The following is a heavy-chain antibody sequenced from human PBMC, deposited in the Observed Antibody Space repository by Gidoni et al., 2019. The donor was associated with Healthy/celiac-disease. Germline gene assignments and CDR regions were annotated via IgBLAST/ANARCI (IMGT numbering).Heavy chain of an antibody. V-gene: IGHV2-26*01. CDR2: IFSNDEK. J-gene: IGHJ2*01. Sequence: QVTLKESGPVLVKPTETLTLTCTVSGFSLSNARMGVSWIRQLPGKALEWLAHIFSNDEKSYSTSLKSRLTITKDTSKSQVVLTMTNMDPVDTATYYCARSCRGYGDRPYWYFDLWGRGTLVTVSS. D-gene: IGHD4-17*01. CDR1: GFSLSNARMG. CDR3: ARSCRGYGDRPYWYFDL.